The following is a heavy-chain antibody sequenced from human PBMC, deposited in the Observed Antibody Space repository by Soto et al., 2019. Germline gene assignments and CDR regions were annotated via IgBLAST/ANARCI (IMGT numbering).Heavy chain of an antibody. D-gene: IGHD1-26*01. J-gene: IGHJ3*02. Sequence: EVQLLESGGGLVQPGGSLRLSCAPSGFTFSTYWMSWVRQAPGKGLEWVANIKQDGSEKYYVDSVKGRFTISRDNAKNSLYLQMNSLRAEDTAVYYSARGGRRSGSYADAFDIWGQGTMVTVSS. CDR1: GFTFSTYW. V-gene: IGHV3-7*03. CDR3: ARGGRRSGSYADAFDI. CDR2: IKQDGSEK.